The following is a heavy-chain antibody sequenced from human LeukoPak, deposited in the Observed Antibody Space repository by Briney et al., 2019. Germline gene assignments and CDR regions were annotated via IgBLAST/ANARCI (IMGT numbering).Heavy chain of an antibody. CDR3: ARVYIYGRSYFDY. V-gene: IGHV4-38-2*02. J-gene: IGHJ4*02. Sequence: SETLSLTCTVSGYSISSGYYWGWIRQPPGKGLEWIGTIHGGGSTNYNPSLKSRVTISVDTSKNQFSLNLSSVTVADTAIYYCARVYIYGRSYFDYWGQGTLVTVSS. CDR2: IHGGGST. CDR1: GYSISSGYY. D-gene: IGHD4-17*01.